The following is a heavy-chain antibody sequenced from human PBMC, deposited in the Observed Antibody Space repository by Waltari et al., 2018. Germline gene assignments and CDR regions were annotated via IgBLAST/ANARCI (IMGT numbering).Heavy chain of an antibody. D-gene: IGHD1-20*01. CDR1: GGSISSVGYY. V-gene: IGHV4-31*03. J-gene: IGHJ4*02. Sequence: QVQLQESGPGLVKPSQTLSLTCTVSGGSISSVGYYWSWIRQHPGKGLEWIGYIYYSGSTYYNPSLKSRVTISVDTSKNQFSLKLSSVTAADTAVYYCARGPGITGTTLFVYWGQGTLVTVSS. CDR2: IYYSGST. CDR3: ARGPGITGTTLFVY.